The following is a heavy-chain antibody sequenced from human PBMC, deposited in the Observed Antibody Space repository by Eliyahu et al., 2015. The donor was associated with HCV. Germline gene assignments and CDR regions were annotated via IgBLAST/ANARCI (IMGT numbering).Heavy chain of an antibody. J-gene: IGHJ6*02. Sequence: EVQLLESGGGLVQPGGSLRLSCAASGFTFGXYAMXWVRPPPGKGLEWVSGISGSGSSTSYADSVKGRFTISRDNSKNTLYLQMNSLRAEDTAVYYCAKPLYSYGYSEYYYGMDVWGQGTTVTVSS. D-gene: IGHD5-18*01. CDR3: AKPLYSYGYSEYYYGMDV. CDR1: GFTFGXYA. V-gene: IGHV3-23*01. CDR2: ISGSGSST.